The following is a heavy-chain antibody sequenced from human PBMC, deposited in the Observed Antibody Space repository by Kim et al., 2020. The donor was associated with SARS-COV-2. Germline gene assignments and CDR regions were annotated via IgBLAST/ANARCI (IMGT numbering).Heavy chain of an antibody. V-gene: IGHV6-1*01. Sequence: DYAASVKSRITIIPDTFKNQFSLQLNSVTPEDTAVYYCAGGYASGAWHDYWGQGTLVTVSS. J-gene: IGHJ4*02. D-gene: IGHD6-25*01. CDR3: AGGYASGAWHDY.